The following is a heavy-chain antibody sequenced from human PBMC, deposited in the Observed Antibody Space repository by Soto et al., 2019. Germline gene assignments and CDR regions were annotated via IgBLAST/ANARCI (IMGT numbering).Heavy chain of an antibody. CDR1: GFTFSSYS. D-gene: IGHD6-19*01. V-gene: IGHV3-21*01. CDR3: ARDKAVAGTVFDY. Sequence: VVSRIFSCAASGFTFSSYSMNWVRQAPGKGLEWVSSISSSSSYIYYADSVKGRFTISRDNAKNSLYLQMNSLRAEDTAVYYCARDKAVAGTVFDYWGQGTLVTVSS. CDR2: ISSSSSYI. J-gene: IGHJ4*02.